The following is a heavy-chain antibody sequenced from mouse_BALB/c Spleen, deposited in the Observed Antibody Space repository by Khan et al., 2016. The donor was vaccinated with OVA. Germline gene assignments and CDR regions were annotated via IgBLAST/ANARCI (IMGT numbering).Heavy chain of an antibody. D-gene: IGHD2-4*01. CDR2: IYPSDSYT. CDR1: GYTFTSYW. Sequence: QVRLQQSGAELVRPGASVKLSCKASGYTFTSYWINWVKQRPGQGLEWIGNIYPSDSYTNYNQKFKDTATLTVDKSSSTAYMQLSSPTAEDSAVYYCTISTMITTSFAYWGQGTLVTVSS. V-gene: IGHV1-69*02. CDR3: TISTMITTSFAY. J-gene: IGHJ3*01.